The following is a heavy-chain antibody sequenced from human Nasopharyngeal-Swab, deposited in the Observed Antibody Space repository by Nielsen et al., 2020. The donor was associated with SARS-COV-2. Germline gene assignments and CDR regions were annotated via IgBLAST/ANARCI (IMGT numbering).Heavy chain of an antibody. J-gene: IGHJ6*02. Sequence: WIRQPPGKGLEWIGSIYYSGSTYYNPSLKSRVTISVDTSKNQFSLKLSSVTAADTAVYYCARLLEDYDFWTLAYGMDVWGQGTTVTVSS. CDR2: IYYSGST. CDR3: ARLLEDYDFWTLAYGMDV. V-gene: IGHV4-39*01. D-gene: IGHD3-3*01.